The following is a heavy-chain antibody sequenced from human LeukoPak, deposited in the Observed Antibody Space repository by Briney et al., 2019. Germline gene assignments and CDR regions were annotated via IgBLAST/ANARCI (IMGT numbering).Heavy chain of an antibody. D-gene: IGHD3-16*01. CDR2: IYYSGTT. CDR3: ASVDYVWGSFY. Sequence: SETLSLTCTVSGGSISSYYWSWIRQPPGKGLEWIGYIYYSGTTNYSPSLKSRVTILVDTSKNQFSLKLSSVTAADTAVYYCASVDYVWGSFYWGQGTLVTVSS. J-gene: IGHJ4*02. V-gene: IGHV4-59*01. CDR1: GGSISSYY.